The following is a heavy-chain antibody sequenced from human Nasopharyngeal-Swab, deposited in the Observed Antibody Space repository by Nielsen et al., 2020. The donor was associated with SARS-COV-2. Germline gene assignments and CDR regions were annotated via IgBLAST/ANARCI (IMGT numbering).Heavy chain of an antibody. Sequence: SETLSLTCTVSGGSISSSSYYWGWIRQPPGKGLEWIGSTYYSGSTYYNPSLKSRVTISIDTSTNQFSLKLSSVAAAVTAVYSFARFLTIFGVVSAAIDYWGQGTLVTVSS. D-gene: IGHD3-3*01. CDR3: ARFLTIFGVVSAAIDY. J-gene: IGHJ4*02. CDR2: TYYSGST. CDR1: GGSISSSSYY. V-gene: IGHV4-39*01.